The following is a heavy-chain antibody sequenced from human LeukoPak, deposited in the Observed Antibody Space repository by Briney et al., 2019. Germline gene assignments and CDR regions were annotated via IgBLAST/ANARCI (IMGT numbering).Heavy chain of an antibody. CDR3: ARTPRRTTAAFDI. D-gene: IGHD1-1*01. CDR2: INPNSGGT. Sequence: APVKVSCKASGYTFTGYYMHWVRQAPGQGLEWMGWINPNSGGTNYAQKFQGRVTMTRDTSISTAYMELSRLRSDDTAVYYCARTPRRTTAAFDIWGQGTMVTVSS. CDR1: GYTFTGYY. J-gene: IGHJ3*02. V-gene: IGHV1-2*02.